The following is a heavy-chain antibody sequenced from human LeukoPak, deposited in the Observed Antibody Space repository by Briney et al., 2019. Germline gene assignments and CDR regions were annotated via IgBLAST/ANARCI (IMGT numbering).Heavy chain of an antibody. CDR1: GFTFSTYA. CDR2: ISGGGGNT. D-gene: IGHD1-26*01. V-gene: IGHV3-23*01. CDR3: AKDVRVGGGGMDV. Sequence: GGSLRLSCAASGFTFSTYAMTWVRQAPGKGLEWVSLISGGGGNTYYADSVKGRFTISRDNSKDTVSLQMNNLRAEDTAVYYCAKDVRVGGGGMDVWGQGTPVTVSS. J-gene: IGHJ6*02.